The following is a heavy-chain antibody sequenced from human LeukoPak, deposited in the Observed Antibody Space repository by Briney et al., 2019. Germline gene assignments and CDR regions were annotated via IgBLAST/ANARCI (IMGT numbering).Heavy chain of an antibody. CDR1: GYTFTSYD. V-gene: IGHV1-8*01. D-gene: IGHD4-17*01. Sequence: ASVKVSCKASGYTFTSYDINWVRQATGQGLEWMGWMNPNSGNTGYAQKFQGRVTMTRNTSISTAYMELSSLRSEDTAVYYCAKGYDYGDSRSGWFDPWGQGTLVTVSS. CDR3: AKGYDYGDSRSGWFDP. J-gene: IGHJ5*02. CDR2: MNPNSGNT.